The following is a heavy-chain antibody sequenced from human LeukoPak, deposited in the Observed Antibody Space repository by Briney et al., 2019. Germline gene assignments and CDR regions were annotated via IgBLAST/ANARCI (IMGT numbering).Heavy chain of an antibody. D-gene: IGHD3-10*01. CDR1: GGSISSSSYY. CDR3: ARPSYYYGSGSLFDY. J-gene: IGHJ4*02. V-gene: IGHV4-39*01. Sequence: NPSETLSLTCTVSGGSISSSSYYWGWIRQPPGKGLEWIGSIYYSGSTYYNPSLKSRVTISVDTSKNQFSLKLRSVTAADTAVYYCARPSYYYGSGSLFDYWGQGTLVTVSS. CDR2: IYYSGST.